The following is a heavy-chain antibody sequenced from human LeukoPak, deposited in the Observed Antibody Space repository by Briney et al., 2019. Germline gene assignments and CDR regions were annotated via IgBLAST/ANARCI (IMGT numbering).Heavy chain of an antibody. CDR2: INQDGSVK. CDR1: RFTFGPHW. J-gene: IGHJ4*02. V-gene: IGHV3-7*01. CDR3: TRDFVF. Sequence: GGSLRLSCAASRFTFGPHWMTWVRQAPGKGLEWVGNINQDGSVKHYVDSVRGRFTISRDNARNSVYLQMSALRVEDTAVYYCTRDFVFWGQGSLVTASS. D-gene: IGHD3-3*01.